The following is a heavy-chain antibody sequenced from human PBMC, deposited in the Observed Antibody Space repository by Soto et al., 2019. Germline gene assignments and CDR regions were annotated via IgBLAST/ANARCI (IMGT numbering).Heavy chain of an antibody. J-gene: IGHJ6*03. CDR1: GGSISSYY. Sequence: PSETLSLTCTVSGGSISSYYWSWIRQPPWKGLEWIGYIYYSGSTNYNPSLKSRVTISVDTSKNQFSLKLSSVTAADTAVYYCARDLAVYSYGSGGDCYYYLDVWGKGTTVTVFS. D-gene: IGHD5-18*01. V-gene: IGHV4-59*01. CDR2: IYYSGST. CDR3: ARDLAVYSYGSGGDCYYYLDV.